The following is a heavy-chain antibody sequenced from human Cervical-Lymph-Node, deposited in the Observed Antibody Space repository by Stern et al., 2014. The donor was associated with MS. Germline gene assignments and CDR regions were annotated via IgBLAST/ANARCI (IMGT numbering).Heavy chain of an antibody. CDR2: IWYDGSYI. CDR1: GFTFSNYG. J-gene: IGHJ4*02. D-gene: IGHD3-22*01. Sequence: VQLVQSGGGVVQPGGSLRLSCAASGFTFSNYGMHWVRQAPGKGLEWGAVIWYDGSYIYYGDSVKGRFTISRDNSKNTLYLQMNSLRDEDTAVYYCARDHSLILVNPDYWGQGTLVTVSS. V-gene: IGHV3-33*01. CDR3: ARDHSLILVNPDY.